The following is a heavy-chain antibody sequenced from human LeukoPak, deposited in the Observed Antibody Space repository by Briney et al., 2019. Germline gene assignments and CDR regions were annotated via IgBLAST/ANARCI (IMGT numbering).Heavy chain of an antibody. CDR1: GFTFSSYE. Sequence: GGSLRLSCAASGFTFSSYEMNWVRQAPGKGLEWVSYISSSGSTIYYADSVKGRFTISRDNAKNSLYLQMNSLRAEGTAVYYCAELGITMIGGVWGKGTTVTISS. J-gene: IGHJ6*04. CDR2: ISSSGSTI. V-gene: IGHV3-48*03. D-gene: IGHD3-10*02. CDR3: AELGITMIGGV.